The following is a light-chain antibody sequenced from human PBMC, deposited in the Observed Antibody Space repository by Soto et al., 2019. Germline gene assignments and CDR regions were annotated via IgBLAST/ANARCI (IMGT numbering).Light chain of an antibody. CDR2: DAS. J-gene: IGKJ2*01. Sequence: DIQMTESPSTLSASVGDRVTITCRASQSISHWLAWYQQKPGKAPNFLIYDASSLRSGVPSRFSGRGSGTEFTLTITSLQPDDFATYYCQQYSTNPYTFGQGTKVDI. CDR3: QQYSTNPYT. CDR1: QSISHW. V-gene: IGKV1-5*01.